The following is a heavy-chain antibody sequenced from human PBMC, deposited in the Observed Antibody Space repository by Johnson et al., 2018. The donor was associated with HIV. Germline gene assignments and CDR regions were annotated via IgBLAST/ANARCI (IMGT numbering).Heavy chain of an antibody. V-gene: IGHV3-20*04. CDR1: GFTFEDYG. D-gene: IGHD6-13*01. CDR2: INWSGGST. CDR3: ATYSSSWYKGGYAFEI. J-gene: IGHJ3*02. Sequence: VQLVESGGGLVQPGGSLRLSCASSGFTFEDYGMSWVRQVPGKGLEWVSGINWSGGSTGYADSVKGRFTVSRDNAKNSLFLQMDSLRGEDTAVYYCATYSSSWYKGGYAFEIWGQGTMVTVSS.